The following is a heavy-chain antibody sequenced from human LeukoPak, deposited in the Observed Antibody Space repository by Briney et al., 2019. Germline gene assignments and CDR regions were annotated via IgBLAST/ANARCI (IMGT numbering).Heavy chain of an antibody. CDR3: AKCADRRRSSGYYGD. V-gene: IGHV3-9*01. Sequence: PGGSLRLSCAASGFTFDDYAMHWVRQVPGKGLEWVSGISWNSGSIGYADSVKGRFTISRDNAKNSLYLQMNSLRAEDTALYYCAKCADRRRSSGYYGDWGQGTLVTVSS. CDR1: GFTFDDYA. D-gene: IGHD3-22*01. J-gene: IGHJ4*02. CDR2: ISWNSGSI.